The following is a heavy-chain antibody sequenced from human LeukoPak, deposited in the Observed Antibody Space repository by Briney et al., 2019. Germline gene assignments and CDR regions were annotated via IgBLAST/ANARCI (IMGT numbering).Heavy chain of an antibody. CDR1: GFTLSSYA. CDR2: ISSGGTT. V-gene: IGHV3-23*01. D-gene: IGHD3-16*01. Sequence: GGSLRLSCAGSGFTLSSYAMSWVRQAPGKGLEWVSLISSGGTTYYADSVKGRFTISRDNSKNTLYLQMNSLGAEDTAVYYCAKDRGDTYGHELFDYRGQGTLVTVSS. J-gene: IGHJ4*02. CDR3: AKDRGDTYGHELFDY.